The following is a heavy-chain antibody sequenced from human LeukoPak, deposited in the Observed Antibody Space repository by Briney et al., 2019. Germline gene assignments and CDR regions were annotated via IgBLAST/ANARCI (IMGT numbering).Heavy chain of an antibody. V-gene: IGHV1-69-2*01. CDR1: GYTFTDYY. J-gene: IGHJ4*02. D-gene: IGHD2-21*02. CDR3: ATNCGGDLYYFDY. Sequence: ASVKISCEVSGYTFTDYYMHWVQQATGKGLEWMGLVDPEDGETIYAEKFQGRVTITADTSTDTAYMELSSLRPEDTAVYYCATNCGGDLYYFDYWGQGNLVTVSS. CDR2: VDPEDGET.